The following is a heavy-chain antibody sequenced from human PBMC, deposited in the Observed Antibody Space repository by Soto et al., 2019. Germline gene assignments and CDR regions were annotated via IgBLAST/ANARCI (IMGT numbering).Heavy chain of an antibody. CDR1: GCTFTTYA. CDR2: SNVGNGNT. CDR3: ARGNYGDCRYGMAL. D-gene: IGHD4-17*01. V-gene: IGHV1-3*02. J-gene: IGHJ6*01. Sequence: ASVKVSCKASGCTFTTYAIHWVRQAPGRMLEWMGWSNVGNGNTKYSKEFQGRVTIISDTTANTAYMELSSLRSDDMAVYYCARGNYGDCRYGMALWGQGTTVTVSS.